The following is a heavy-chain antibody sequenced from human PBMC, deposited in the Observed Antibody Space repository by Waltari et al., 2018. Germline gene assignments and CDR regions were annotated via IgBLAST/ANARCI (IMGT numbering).Heavy chain of an antibody. J-gene: IGHJ4*02. V-gene: IGHV1-8*01. CDR3: ARVPRLTMIVVVTSGEFDY. D-gene: IGHD3-22*01. CDR1: GYTFTSYD. CDR2: MNPNSGNT. Sequence: QVQLVQSGAEVKKPGASVKVSCKASGYTFTSYDINWVRQATGQGLEWMGWMNPNSGNTGYAQKFQGRVTMTRNTSISTAYMELSSLRSEDTAVYYCARVPRLTMIVVVTSGEFDYWGQGTLVTVSS.